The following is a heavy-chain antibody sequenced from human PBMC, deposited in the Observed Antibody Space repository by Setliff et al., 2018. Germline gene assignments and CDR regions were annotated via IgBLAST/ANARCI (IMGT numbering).Heavy chain of an antibody. CDR3: ARGADTVVALYDAFDI. CDR1: GGSISSSSYY. CDR2: IYYSGST. V-gene: IGHV4-39*07. D-gene: IGHD2-15*01. J-gene: IGHJ3*02. Sequence: SETLSLTCTVSGGSISSSSYYWGWIRQPPGKGLEWIGSIYYSGSTNYNPSLKSRVTISVDTSKNQFSLKLSSVTAADTVVYYCARGADTVVALYDAFDIWGQGTMVTVSS.